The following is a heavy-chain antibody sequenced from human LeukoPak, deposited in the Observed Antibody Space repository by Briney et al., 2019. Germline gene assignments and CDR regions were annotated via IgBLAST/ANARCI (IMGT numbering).Heavy chain of an antibody. CDR2: INHSGST. V-gene: IGHV4-34*01. Sequence: PSETLSLTCAVYGGSFSGYYWSWIRQPPGKGLEWIGEINHSGSTNYNPSLKSRVTISVDTSKNQFSLKLSSVTAADTAVYYCARGLSMKLMRWLAPRWFDPWGQGTLVTVSS. D-gene: IGHD6-19*01. CDR1: GGSFSGYY. CDR3: ARGLSMKLMRWLAPRWFDP. J-gene: IGHJ5*02.